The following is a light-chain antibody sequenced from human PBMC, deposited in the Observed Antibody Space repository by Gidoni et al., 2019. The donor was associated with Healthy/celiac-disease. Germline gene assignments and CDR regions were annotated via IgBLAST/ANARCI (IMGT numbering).Light chain of an antibody. V-gene: IGKV3-15*01. J-gene: IGKJ1*01. Sequence: EIVMPQSPATLSVSPGERATLSCRASQSVSSNLAWYQQKPGQAPRLLIYGASTRATGIPARFSGSGSGTEFTLTISSLQSEDFAVYYCQQYNNWPPWTFXQXTKVEIK. CDR2: GAS. CDR1: QSVSSN. CDR3: QQYNNWPPWT.